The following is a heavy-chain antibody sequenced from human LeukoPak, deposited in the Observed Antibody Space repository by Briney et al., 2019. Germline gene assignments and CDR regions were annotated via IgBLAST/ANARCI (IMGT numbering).Heavy chain of an antibody. CDR2: IRYDGSNK. CDR3: AKDSHAGGWYIYYFDY. Sequence: PGGSLRLSGAASGFTFSSYSMHWVRPAPGKGLEWVAFIRYDGSNKYYADSVKGRFTISRDNSKNTLDLQMNSLGAEDTAVYYCAKDSHAGGWYIYYFDYWGQGTLVTVSS. CDR1: GFTFSSYS. V-gene: IGHV3-30*02. J-gene: IGHJ4*02. D-gene: IGHD6-19*01.